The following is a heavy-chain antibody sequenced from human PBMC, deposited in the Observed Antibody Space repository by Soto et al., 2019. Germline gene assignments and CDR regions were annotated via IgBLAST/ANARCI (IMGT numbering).Heavy chain of an antibody. CDR1: GGSISSGGYY. Sequence: NPSETLSLTCTVSGGSISSGGYYWSWIRQHPGKGLEWIGYIYYSGSTYYNPSLKSRVTISVDTSKNQFSRKLSSVTAADTAVYYCARILSIAAAGRPYSWFDPWGQGTLVTVSS. V-gene: IGHV4-31*03. CDR3: ARILSIAAAGRPYSWFDP. D-gene: IGHD6-13*01. J-gene: IGHJ5*02. CDR2: IYYSGST.